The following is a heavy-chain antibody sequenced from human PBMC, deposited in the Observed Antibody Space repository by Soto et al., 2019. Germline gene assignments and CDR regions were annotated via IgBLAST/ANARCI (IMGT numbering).Heavy chain of an antibody. Sequence: GGSLRLSCAPSGFTFSSYWMHWVRQAPGKGLVWVSRINNDGSIANYTDSVKGRFTMSRDNAKTTLHLQMNSLRAEDTAVYYCARSTNGSFDYWGQGTLVTVSS. J-gene: IGHJ4*02. V-gene: IGHV3-74*01. CDR1: GFTFSSYW. D-gene: IGHD2-8*01. CDR2: INNDGSIA. CDR3: ARSTNGSFDY.